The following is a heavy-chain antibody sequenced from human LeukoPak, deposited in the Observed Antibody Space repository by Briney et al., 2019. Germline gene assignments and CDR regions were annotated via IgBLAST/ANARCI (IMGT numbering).Heavy chain of an antibody. CDR1: GFTFSTYI. J-gene: IGHJ5*02. CDR3: ARGADGVSSNSRGWFDP. V-gene: IGHV3-21*01. D-gene: IGHD2-15*01. Sequence: TGGSLRLSCAASGFTFSTYIMNWVRRAPGKGLEWVSSISTSSSYIYYADSVRGRFTISRDNAKNSLYLQMNSLRAEDTAVCSCARGADGVSSNSRGWFDPWGQGTLVTVSS. CDR2: ISTSSSYI.